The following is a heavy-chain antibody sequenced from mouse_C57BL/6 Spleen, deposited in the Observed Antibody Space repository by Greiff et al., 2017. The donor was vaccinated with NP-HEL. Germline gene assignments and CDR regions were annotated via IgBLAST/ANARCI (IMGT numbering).Heavy chain of an antibody. CDR1: GYTFTDYY. V-gene: IGHV1-26*01. J-gene: IGHJ2*01. D-gene: IGHD1-1*01. CDR3: ARGLLLRYYFDY. CDR2: INPNNGGT. Sequence: EVQLQQSGPELVKPGASVKISCKASGYTFTDYYMNWVKQSHGKSLEWIGDINPNNGGTSYNQKFKGKATLTVDKSSSTAYMELRSLTSEDSAVYYCARGLLLRYYFDYWGQGTTLTVSS.